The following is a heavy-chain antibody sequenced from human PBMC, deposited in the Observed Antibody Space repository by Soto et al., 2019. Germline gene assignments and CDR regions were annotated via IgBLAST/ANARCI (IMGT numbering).Heavy chain of an antibody. Sequence: SETLSLTCTVSGGSISSGGDYWSWISQHPGKGLEWIGYIYYSGSTYYNPSLKSRVTISVDTSKNQFSLKLSSVTAADTAVYYCARASSTRGYSYGYWFDPWGQGTLVTVSS. CDR1: GGSISSGGDY. CDR2: IYYSGST. J-gene: IGHJ5*02. V-gene: IGHV4-31*03. CDR3: ARASSTRGYSYGYWFDP. D-gene: IGHD5-18*01.